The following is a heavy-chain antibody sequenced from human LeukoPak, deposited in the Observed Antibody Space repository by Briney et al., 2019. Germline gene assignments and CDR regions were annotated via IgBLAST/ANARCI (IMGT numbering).Heavy chain of an antibody. CDR3: ASCDSSGYYPFDY. J-gene: IGHJ4*02. Sequence: PSETLSLTCTVSGGSISSYYWSWIRQPPGKGLEWIGYIYYSGSTNYNPSLKSRVTISVDTSKNQFSLKLSSVSAADTAVYYCASCDSSGYYPFDYWGQGTLVTVSS. V-gene: IGHV4-59*08. D-gene: IGHD3-22*01. CDR1: GGSISSYY. CDR2: IYYSGST.